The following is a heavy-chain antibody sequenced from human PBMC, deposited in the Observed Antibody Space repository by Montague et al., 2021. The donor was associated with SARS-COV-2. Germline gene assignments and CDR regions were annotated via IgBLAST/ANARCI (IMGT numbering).Heavy chain of an antibody. V-gene: IGHV4-38-2*02. D-gene: IGHD3-3*01. Sequence: SETLSLTCSVSGFSISSGYYWGWIRPTPGKGLEWIGSRYQNGATYYSPSLNRPATMLLDTSKNQFSLSLTSATAADTADYCSARSGVGIFDFSCFDSWGQGSLVIVSS. CDR2: RYQNGAT. CDR1: GFSISSGYY. CDR3: ARSGVGIFDFSCFDS. J-gene: IGHJ4*02.